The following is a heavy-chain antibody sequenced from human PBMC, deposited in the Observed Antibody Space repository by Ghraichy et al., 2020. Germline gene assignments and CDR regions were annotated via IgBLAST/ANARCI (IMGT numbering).Heavy chain of an antibody. V-gene: IGHV3-30-3*01. CDR3: AREPPPSMVRGENYGMDV. J-gene: IGHJ6*02. CDR2: LSFDGNDE. D-gene: IGHD3-10*01. Sequence: ERSLRLSCAASGFTFKSYAMHWVRQAPGKGLEWVAVLSFDGNDEFYADSVKGRFTISGDNSKNTLSLQMNSLRGEDTAVYYCAREPPPSMVRGENYGMDVWGQGTTVTVSS. CDR1: GFTFKSYA.